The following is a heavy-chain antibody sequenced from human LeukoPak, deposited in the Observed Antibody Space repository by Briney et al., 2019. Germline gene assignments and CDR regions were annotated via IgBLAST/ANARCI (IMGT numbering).Heavy chain of an antibody. CDR1: GGSISSYY. CDR3: AQKAPYSPAYSQH. J-gene: IGHJ1*01. V-gene: IGHV4-59*01. Sequence: PSETLSLTCTVSGGSISSYYWTWIRQPPRKGLEWIGYTYHSGTTNYNPSLKRRISISVDTSKNQFSLKLSSVTAADTGVYYCAQKAPYSPAYSQHWGQGTLVTVSS. CDR2: TYHSGTT. D-gene: IGHD2-15*01.